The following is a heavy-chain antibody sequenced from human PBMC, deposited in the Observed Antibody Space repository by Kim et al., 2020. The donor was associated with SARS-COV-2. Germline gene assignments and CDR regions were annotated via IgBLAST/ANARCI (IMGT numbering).Heavy chain of an antibody. Sequence: TSNPSRRSRVTIVVDASKTRFSLKLGCVTAADTAVYYCARYDSRCDAFDIWGQGTMVTVSS. J-gene: IGHJ3*02. D-gene: IGHD5-18*01. CDR3: ARYDSRCDAFDI. V-gene: IGHV4-59*10.